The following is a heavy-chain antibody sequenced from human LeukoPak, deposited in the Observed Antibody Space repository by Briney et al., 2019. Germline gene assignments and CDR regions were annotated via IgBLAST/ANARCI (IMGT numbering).Heavy chain of an antibody. CDR2: ISGSGVGT. J-gene: IGHJ3*02. Sequence: GGSLRLSCAASGFTFSSYTMSWVRQAPGKGLEWVSAISGSGVGTYYADSVKGRFTISRDNSWNTLYLQMNSLRAEDTAVYYCAYSSGWYKADAFDIWGQGTMVTVPS. CDR1: GFTFSSYT. D-gene: IGHD6-19*01. V-gene: IGHV3-23*01. CDR3: AYSSGWYKADAFDI.